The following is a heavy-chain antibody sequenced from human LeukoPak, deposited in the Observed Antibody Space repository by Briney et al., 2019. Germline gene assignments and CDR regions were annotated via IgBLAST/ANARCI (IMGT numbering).Heavy chain of an antibody. V-gene: IGHV3-23*01. CDR2: ISGSGGST. Sequence: GGSLRLSCAASGFTFSSYAMSWVRQAPGKGLEWVSAISGSGGSTYYTDSVKGRFTISRDNSKNTLYLQMNSLRAEDTAVYYCAKAFYDYSNYYFDYWGQGTLVTVSS. CDR3: AKAFYDYSNYYFDY. CDR1: GFTFSSYA. J-gene: IGHJ4*02. D-gene: IGHD4-11*01.